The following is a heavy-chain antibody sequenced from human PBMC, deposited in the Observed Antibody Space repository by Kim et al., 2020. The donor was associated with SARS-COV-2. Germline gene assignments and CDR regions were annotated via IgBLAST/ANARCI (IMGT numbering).Heavy chain of an antibody. J-gene: IGHJ4*02. Sequence: NPSLNSRVTISVDTSKNQFSLKLSSVTAADTAVYYCASEGHYDYVWGSYRWGQGTLVTVSS. D-gene: IGHD3-16*02. V-gene: IGHV4-39*01. CDR3: ASEGHYDYVWGSYR.